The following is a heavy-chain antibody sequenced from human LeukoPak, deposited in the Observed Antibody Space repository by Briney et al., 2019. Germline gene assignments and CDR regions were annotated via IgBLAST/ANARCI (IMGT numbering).Heavy chain of an antibody. V-gene: IGHV1-24*01. CDR1: GYTLTELS. CDR2: FDPEDGET. CDR3: ATAPYYYDSSGYWGAFDI. Sequence: ASVKVSCKVSGYTLTELSMHWVRQAPGKGLEWMGGFDPEDGETIYAQKFQGRVTMTEDTSTDTAYMELSSLRCEDTAVYYCATAPYYYDSSGYWGAFDIWGQGTMVTVSS. J-gene: IGHJ3*02. D-gene: IGHD3-22*01.